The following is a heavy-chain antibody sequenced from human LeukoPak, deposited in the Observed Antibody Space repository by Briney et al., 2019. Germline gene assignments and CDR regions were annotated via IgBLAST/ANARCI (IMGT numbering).Heavy chain of an antibody. CDR1: GFTFSDYY. CDR3: ASLRGYSTPMDV. D-gene: IGHD3-3*01. CDR2: ISSSGSTI. J-gene: IGHJ6*02. Sequence: GGSLRLYCAASGFTFSDYYMSWIRQAPGKGLEWVSYISSSGSTIYYADSVKGRFTISRDNAKNSLYLQMNSLRAEDTAVYYCASLRGYSTPMDVWGQGTTVTVSS. V-gene: IGHV3-11*01.